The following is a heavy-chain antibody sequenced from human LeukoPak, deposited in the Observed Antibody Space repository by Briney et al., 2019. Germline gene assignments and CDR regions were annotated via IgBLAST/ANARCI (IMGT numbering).Heavy chain of an antibody. Sequence: GGSLRLSCAATGFTFRNYWMSWVRQAPGTGLEWVANIKQDGSDRNYVTSVRGRFTISRDNAESSLYLQMNSLRVEDTAVYYCVRNLAVAGTCFDSWGQGTLVTVSS. D-gene: IGHD6-19*01. CDR3: VRNLAVAGTCFDS. J-gene: IGHJ4*02. V-gene: IGHV3-7*03. CDR1: GFTFRNYW. CDR2: IKQDGSDR.